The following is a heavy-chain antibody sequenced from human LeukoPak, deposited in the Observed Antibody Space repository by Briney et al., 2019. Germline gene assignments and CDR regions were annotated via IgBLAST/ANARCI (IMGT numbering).Heavy chain of an antibody. CDR3: ASESIAAAGNDAFDI. Sequence: GESLKISCKGSGYSFTSYWIGWVRQMPGKGLEWMGIIYPGDSDTRYSPSFQGQVTISADKSISTAYLQWSSLKASDTAMYYCASESIAAAGNDAFDIWGQGTMATVSS. J-gene: IGHJ3*02. CDR1: GYSFTSYW. CDR2: IYPGDSDT. V-gene: IGHV5-51*01. D-gene: IGHD6-13*01.